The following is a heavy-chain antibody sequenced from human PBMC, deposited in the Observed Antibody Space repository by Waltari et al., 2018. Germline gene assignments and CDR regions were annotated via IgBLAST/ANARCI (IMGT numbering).Heavy chain of an antibody. D-gene: IGHD1-20*01. CDR3: ARDPAITAPSDY. CDR1: GSTLSRYS. J-gene: IGHJ4*02. Sequence: EVQLVASGGGLVKPGGSLRLYREAPGSTLSRYSMNWVRQAPGKGLGWVSSISGISTYIYYADSVKGRFTISRDNAKKSLYLQMNSLRAEDTAVYYCARDPAITAPSDYWGQGTLVTVSS. CDR2: ISGISTYI. V-gene: IGHV3-21*01.